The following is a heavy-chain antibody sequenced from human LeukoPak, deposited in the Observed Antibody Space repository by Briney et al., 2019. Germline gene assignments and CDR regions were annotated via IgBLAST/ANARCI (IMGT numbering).Heavy chain of an antibody. CDR1: GFTFSSYG. CDR3: AKRGCSGGSCYDV. Sequence: GGSLRLSCAASGFTFSSYGMHWVRQAPGKGLEWVAVISYDGSNKYYADSVKGRFTISRDNSKNTLYLQMNSLRAEDTAVYYCAKRGCSGGSCYDVWGQGTLVTVSS. D-gene: IGHD2-15*01. J-gene: IGHJ4*02. V-gene: IGHV3-30*18. CDR2: ISYDGSNK.